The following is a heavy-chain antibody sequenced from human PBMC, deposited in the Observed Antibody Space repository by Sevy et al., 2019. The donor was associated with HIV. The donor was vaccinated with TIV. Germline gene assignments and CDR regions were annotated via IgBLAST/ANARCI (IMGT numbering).Heavy chain of an antibody. CDR1: GFMFSDYA. D-gene: IGHD6-19*01. CDR2: ISLDGRNK. CDR3: ARDLRAVAAYSFDY. J-gene: IGHJ4*02. Sequence: GVSLRLSCAASGFMFSDYAMHWVRQAPGKGLEWVAVISLDGRNKYYADSVKGRFTISRDNSKNTLYLQLNSLRADDTAVYYCARDLRAVAAYSFDYWGQGTLVTSPQ. V-gene: IGHV3-30*04.